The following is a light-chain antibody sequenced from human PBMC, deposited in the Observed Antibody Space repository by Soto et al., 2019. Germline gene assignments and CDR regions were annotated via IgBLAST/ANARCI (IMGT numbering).Light chain of an antibody. V-gene: IGLV7-46*01. J-gene: IGLJ2*01. CDR3: LLSDSGPSGPRVV. Sequence: QAVVTQEPSLTVSPGGTGTLTCGSSTGAVTSGHYPYWFQQKPGQAPRTLIYDTSNKHSWTPARFSGSLLGGKGSLTLSGAQPEDEAEYYCLLSDSGPSGPRVVFGGGTKVTVL. CDR2: DTS. CDR1: TGAVTSGHY.